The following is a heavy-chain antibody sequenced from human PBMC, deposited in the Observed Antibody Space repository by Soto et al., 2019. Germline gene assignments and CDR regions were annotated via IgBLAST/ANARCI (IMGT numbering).Heavy chain of an antibody. J-gene: IGHJ4*02. CDR2: ISSSSSYI. Sequence: PLRLSCATSGFTFSSYSMNWVRQAPGKGLEWVSSISSSSSYIYYADSVKGRFTISRDNAKNSLYLQMSSLRAEDTAVYYCASDPDYGFCSGYLDFDYWGQGTLVTVSS. D-gene: IGHD3-3*01. V-gene: IGHV3-21*01. CDR3: ASDPDYGFCSGYLDFDY. CDR1: GFTFSSYS.